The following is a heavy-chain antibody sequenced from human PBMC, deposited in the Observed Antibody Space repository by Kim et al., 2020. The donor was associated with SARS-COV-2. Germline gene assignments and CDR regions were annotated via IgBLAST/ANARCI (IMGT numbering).Heavy chain of an antibody. CDR2: INHSGST. V-gene: IGHV4-34*01. CDR1: GGSFSGYY. Sequence: SETLSLTCAVYGGSFSGYYWSWIRQPPGKGLEWIGEINHSGSTNYNPSLKSRVTISVDTSKNQFSLKLSSVTAADTAVYYCARSGPARGRHYYYYGMDVWGQGTTVTVSS. J-gene: IGHJ6*02. CDR3: ARSGPARGRHYYYYGMDV. D-gene: IGHD6-6*01.